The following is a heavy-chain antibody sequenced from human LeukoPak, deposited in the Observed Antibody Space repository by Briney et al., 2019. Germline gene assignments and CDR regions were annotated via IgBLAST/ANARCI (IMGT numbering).Heavy chain of an antibody. CDR3: ARDHPYYDSSGYYQYIDY. Sequence: ASVKVSCKASGYTFTAYYMHWARQAPGQGLEWMGWINPNSGGTNYAQKFQGRVTMTRDTSISTAYMELSRLRSDDTAVYYCARDHPYYDSSGYYQYIDYWGQGTLVTVSS. J-gene: IGHJ4*02. D-gene: IGHD3-22*01. V-gene: IGHV1-2*02. CDR2: INPNSGGT. CDR1: GYTFTAYY.